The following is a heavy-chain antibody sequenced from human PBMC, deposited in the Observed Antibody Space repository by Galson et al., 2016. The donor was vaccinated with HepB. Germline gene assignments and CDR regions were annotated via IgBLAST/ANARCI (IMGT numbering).Heavy chain of an antibody. Sequence: SLRLSCAAAEFTFSNYDMSWVRQAPGKGLERVSAINSRGGSTNYADSVKRRFTISRDNSKNTLYLQMNSLGAEDTAVYYCARRGILTGYYRQFDYWGQGTLVTVSS. V-gene: IGHV3-23*01. CDR1: EFTFSNYD. CDR3: ARRGILTGYYRQFDY. CDR2: INSRGGST. D-gene: IGHD3-9*01. J-gene: IGHJ4*02.